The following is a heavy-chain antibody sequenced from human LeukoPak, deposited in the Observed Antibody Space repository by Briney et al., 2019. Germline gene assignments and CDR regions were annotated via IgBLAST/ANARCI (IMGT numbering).Heavy chain of an antibody. D-gene: IGHD2-15*01. CDR3: AREFCSGGSCYGSERYFDY. CDR2: IYSGGST. J-gene: IGHJ4*02. CDR1: GFTVSSNY. V-gene: IGHV3-53*01. Sequence: GGSLRLSCAASGFTVSSNYMSWVRQAPGKGLEWVSVIYSGGSTYYADSVKGRFTISRDNSKNTLYLQMNSLRAEDTAVYYCAREFCSGGSCYGSERYFDYWGQGTLVTVSS.